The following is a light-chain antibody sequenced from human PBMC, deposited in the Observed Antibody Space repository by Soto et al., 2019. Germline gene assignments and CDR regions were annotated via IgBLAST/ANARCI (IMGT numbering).Light chain of an antibody. CDR2: GAS. J-gene: IGKJ5*01. CDR1: QNIVNW. V-gene: IGKV1-5*01. CDR3: QQYNTYSVT. Sequence: DIQVTQAPSTLSPSVGDRVTNTCRASQNIVNWLAWYQQKPGKAPKILIYGASTLERGVPSRFSGSGSGTEFTLTITNLQPDDFASYYCQQYNTYSVTFGQGTRLEIK.